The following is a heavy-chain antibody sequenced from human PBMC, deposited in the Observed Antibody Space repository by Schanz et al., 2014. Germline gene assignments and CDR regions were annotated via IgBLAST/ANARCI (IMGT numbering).Heavy chain of an antibody. CDR1: GVSIGGYY. CDR3: ARLGVGDKAYYYYGTDV. V-gene: IGHV4-59*08. Sequence: QVQLQESGPGLVKPSETLSLTCTVSGVSIGGYYWSWIRQPPGKGLEWIGYIFFSGSTTYNPSFNSGVTISVDMPKNQFALTRSSVPAADTAVYYCARLGVGDKAYYYYGTDVWGQGTTVLVSS. CDR2: IFFSGST. J-gene: IGHJ6*02. D-gene: IGHD1-26*01.